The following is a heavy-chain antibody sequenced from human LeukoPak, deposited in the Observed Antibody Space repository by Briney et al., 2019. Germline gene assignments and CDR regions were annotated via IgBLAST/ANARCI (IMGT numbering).Heavy chain of an antibody. CDR3: ARDLSPVVRASPMGY. V-gene: IGHV3-30*03. CDR2: ITYDGYYK. CDR1: GFTFTSYG. D-gene: IGHD3-10*01. Sequence: PGTSLRLSCAASGFTFTSYGMHWVRQAPGKGLEWVALITYDGYYKYYSDSMKGRFTISSDTSKNTMYLQMNSLRAEDTAVYYCARDLSPVVRASPMGYWGQGTLVTVSS. J-gene: IGHJ4*02.